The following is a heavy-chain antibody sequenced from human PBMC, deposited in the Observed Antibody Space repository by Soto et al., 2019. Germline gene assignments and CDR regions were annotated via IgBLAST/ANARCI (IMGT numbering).Heavy chain of an antibody. CDR3: VKDLGSSYGSGSFNSY. V-gene: IGHV4-31*03. D-gene: IGHD3-10*01. J-gene: IGHJ4*02. CDR1: GGSISSGGYY. Sequence: SETLSLTCTVSGGSISSGGYYWSWIRQHPGKGLEWIGYIYYSGSTYYNPSLKSRVTISVDTSKNQLSLKLSSLRAEDTAVYYCVKDLGSSYGSGSFNSYWGQGTLVTVSS. CDR2: IYYSGST.